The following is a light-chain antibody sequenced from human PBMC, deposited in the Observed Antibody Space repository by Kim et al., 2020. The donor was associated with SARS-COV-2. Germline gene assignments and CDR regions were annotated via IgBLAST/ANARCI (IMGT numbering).Light chain of an antibody. CDR1: SLKRYC. CDR2: DKN. CDR3: NSRDRYGHSIPYV. J-gene: IGLJ1*01. Sequence: GQAVTITCKGDSLKRYCASCYHQKPDQSPVLVIYDKNNRPSGIPDLFSGSSSGDTASLTITGAQAADEADYDCNSRDRYGHSIPYVFATGLKLTVL. V-gene: IGLV3-19*01.